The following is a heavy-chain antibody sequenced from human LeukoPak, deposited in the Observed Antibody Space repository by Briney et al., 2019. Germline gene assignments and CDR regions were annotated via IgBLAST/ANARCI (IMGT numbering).Heavy chain of an antibody. D-gene: IGHD3-3*01. CDR1: GFTFSSFT. V-gene: IGHV3-23*01. J-gene: IGHJ6*02. CDR2: ISGSGGST. CDR3: AKAYYDFWSGYYGPDYYYGMDV. Sequence: GGSLRLSCAASGFTFSSFTMSWVRQAPGKGLEWVSGISGSGGSTYYADSVKGRFTISRDNSKNTLYLQMNSLRAEDTAVYYCAKAYYDFWSGYYGPDYYYGMDVWGQGTTVTVSS.